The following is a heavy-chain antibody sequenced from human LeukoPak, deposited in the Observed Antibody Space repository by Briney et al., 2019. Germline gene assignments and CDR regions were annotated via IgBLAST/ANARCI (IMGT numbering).Heavy chain of an antibody. CDR1: GFTLSSSG. Sequence: GGSLRLSCAASGFTLSSSGMHWVRQAPGKGLEWVAVIWGDENHKYYGDSVRGRFTISRDNAKDTLYLQMDSLRVEDTAVYYCARDVGSAPFDYWGQGTLVTVSS. CDR2: IWGDENHK. J-gene: IGHJ4*02. V-gene: IGHV3-33*01. D-gene: IGHD6-25*01. CDR3: ARDVGSAPFDY.